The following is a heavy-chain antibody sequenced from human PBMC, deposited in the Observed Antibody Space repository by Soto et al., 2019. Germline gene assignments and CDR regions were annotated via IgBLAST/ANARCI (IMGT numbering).Heavy chain of an antibody. CDR3: ARVQTTGDSDYLDL. J-gene: IGHJ4*01. CDR2: ISGNGQI. Sequence: SAMLARTSSFSEFSISSRSDYLSRVPPPQGKGLEWIGYISGNGQIDYSSSSFKSRVTLSVDTPNNQFSLKLTSVTAADTALDYCARVQTTGDSDYLDLWGQGPLVTFSS. V-gene: IGHV4-30-4*01. D-gene: IGHD2-21*01. CDR1: EFSISSRSDY.